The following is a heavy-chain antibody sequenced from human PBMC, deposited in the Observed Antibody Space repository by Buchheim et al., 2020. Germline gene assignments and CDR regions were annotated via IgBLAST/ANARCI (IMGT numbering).Heavy chain of an antibody. V-gene: IGHV3-23*01. Sequence: EVQLLESGGDLVQPGGSLRLSCAASAFTLSSSAMRWVRQAPGKGLEWISTVGRGGTPYYADSVKGRLTISRANSKNTLYLQMNSLRAEDTAIYYCARGSGYYFDFWGPGTL. CDR1: AFTLSSSA. J-gene: IGHJ4*02. CDR3: ARGSGYYFDF. CDR2: VGRGGTP.